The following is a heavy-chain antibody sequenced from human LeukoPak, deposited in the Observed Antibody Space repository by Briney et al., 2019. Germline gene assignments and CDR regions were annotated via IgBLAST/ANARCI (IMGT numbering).Heavy chain of an antibody. J-gene: IGHJ3*02. CDR3: AADPYYYDSTVGAAFDI. CDR2: IVVGSGNT. Sequence: ASVKVSCKASGFTFTSSAMQWVRQARGQRLEWIGWIVVGSGNTNYAQKFQERVTITRDMSTSTAYMELSSLRSEDTAVYYCAADPYYYDSTVGAAFDIWGQGTMVTVSS. V-gene: IGHV1-58*02. D-gene: IGHD3-22*01. CDR1: GFTFTSSA.